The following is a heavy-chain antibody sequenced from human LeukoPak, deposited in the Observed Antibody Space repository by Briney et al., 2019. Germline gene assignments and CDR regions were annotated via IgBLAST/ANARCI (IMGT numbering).Heavy chain of an antibody. CDR3: ARLLWELGTYYFDY. D-gene: IGHD1-26*01. CDR2: IYYSGST. CDR1: GGSISSYH. Sequence: SETLSLTCTVSGGSISSYHWSWIRQPPGKGLEWIGYIYYSGSTNYNPSLKSRVTISVDTSKNQFSLKLSSVTAADTAVYYCARLLWELGTYYFDYWGQGTLVTVSS. J-gene: IGHJ4*02. V-gene: IGHV4-59*01.